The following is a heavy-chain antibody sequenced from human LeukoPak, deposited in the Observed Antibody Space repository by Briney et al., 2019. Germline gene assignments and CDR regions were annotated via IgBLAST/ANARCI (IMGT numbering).Heavy chain of an antibody. Sequence: GRSLRLSCAASGFTFSSYGMHWVRQAPGKGLEWVAVIWYDGSNEYCADSVKGRFTISRDNSKNTLYLQMNSLRAEDTAVYYCARDHEWGRAYFDYWGQGTLITVSS. CDR1: GFTFSSYG. J-gene: IGHJ4*02. CDR2: IWYDGSNE. V-gene: IGHV3-33*01. CDR3: ARDHEWGRAYFDY. D-gene: IGHD1-26*01.